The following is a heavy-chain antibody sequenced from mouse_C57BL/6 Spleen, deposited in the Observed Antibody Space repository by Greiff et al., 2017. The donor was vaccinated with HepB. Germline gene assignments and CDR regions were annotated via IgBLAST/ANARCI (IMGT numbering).Heavy chain of an antibody. CDR1: GYAFSSYW. Sequence: QVQLQSGAELVKPGASVKISCKASGYAFSSYWMNWVKQRPGKGLEWIGQIYPGDGDTNYNGKFKGKATLTADKSSSTAYMQLSSLTSEDSAVYFCAREGLLGGFFDYWGQGTTLTVSS. D-gene: IGHD1-1*02. V-gene: IGHV1-80*01. CDR2: IYPGDGDT. J-gene: IGHJ2*01. CDR3: AREGLLGGFFDY.